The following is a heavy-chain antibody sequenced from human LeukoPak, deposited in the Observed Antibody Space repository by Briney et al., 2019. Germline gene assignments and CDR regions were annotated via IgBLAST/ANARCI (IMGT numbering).Heavy chain of an antibody. J-gene: IGHJ4*02. CDR3: AKGGSRHADN. D-gene: IGHD6-13*01. CDR2: IDSDGSNA. CDR1: GFTFSSYW. Sequence: GGSLRLSCAASGFTFSSYWMHWVRQAPGKGLVWVSRIDSDGSNAKYADSVKGRFTISRDNAKNTLYLQMNSLRAEDTAVYYCAKGGSRHADNWGQGTLVTVSS. V-gene: IGHV3-74*03.